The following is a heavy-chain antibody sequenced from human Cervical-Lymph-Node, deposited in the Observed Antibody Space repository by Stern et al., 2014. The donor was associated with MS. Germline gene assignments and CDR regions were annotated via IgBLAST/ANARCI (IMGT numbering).Heavy chain of an antibody. D-gene: IGHD4-17*01. CDR3: AKSTVTSLSDY. CDR2: ICGSGGST. Sequence: EVQLVESGGGLVQPGGSLRLSCAASGFTFSSYAMTWVRQAPGKGLEWVSAICGSGGSTYYPDSSTGRFTIPRDNSKNTLYLQMNSLRAEDTAVYYCAKSTVTSLSDYWGQGTLVTVSS. J-gene: IGHJ4*02. V-gene: IGHV3-23*04. CDR1: GFTFSSYA.